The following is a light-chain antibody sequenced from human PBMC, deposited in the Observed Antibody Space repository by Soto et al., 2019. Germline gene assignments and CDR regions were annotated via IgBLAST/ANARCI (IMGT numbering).Light chain of an antibody. Sequence: QSVLTQPPSVSAAPGQKVTISCSGGSSNIGNNYVSWYQQLPRTAPKLLIYDNNKRPSGIPDRFSGSRSGTSATLGITGLQTGDEADYYCGAWDSSLSAVVFGGGTKLTVL. CDR1: SSNIGNNY. CDR2: DNN. V-gene: IGLV1-51*01. CDR3: GAWDSSLSAVV. J-gene: IGLJ2*01.